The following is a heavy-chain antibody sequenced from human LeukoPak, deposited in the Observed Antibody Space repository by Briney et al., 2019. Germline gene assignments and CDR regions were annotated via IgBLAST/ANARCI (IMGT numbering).Heavy chain of an antibody. CDR2: ISYDGSNK. J-gene: IGHJ4*02. Sequence: GGSLRLSCAASGFTFSSYAMHWVRQAPGKGLEWVAVISYDGSNKYYADSVKGRFTISRDNSKNTLYLQMNSLRAEDTAVYYCAKDSVTGYSSSWDQGTLVTVSS. D-gene: IGHD6-13*01. CDR1: GFTFSSYA. CDR3: AKDSVTGYSSS. V-gene: IGHV3-30*14.